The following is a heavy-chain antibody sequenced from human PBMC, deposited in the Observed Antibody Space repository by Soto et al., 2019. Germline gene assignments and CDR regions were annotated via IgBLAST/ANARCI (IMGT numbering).Heavy chain of an antibody. J-gene: IGHJ4*02. D-gene: IGHD5-18*01. CDR3: ARDQGASYGLYYFDY. CDR1: GFTFRSYA. Sequence: GGSLRLSCAASGFTFRSYAMSWVRQAPEKGLEWVSAVSASGTGTYYSDSVKGRFTISRDNSKNTLYLQMNSLRAEDTALYYCARDQGASYGLYYFDYWGQGTLVTVSS. V-gene: IGHV3-23*01. CDR2: VSASGTGT.